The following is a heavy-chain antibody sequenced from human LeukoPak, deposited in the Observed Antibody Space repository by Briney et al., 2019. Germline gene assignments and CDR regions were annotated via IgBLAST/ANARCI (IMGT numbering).Heavy chain of an antibody. CDR2: MYYSGST. V-gene: IGHV4-39*01. Sequence: SETLSLTCTVSGGSISSGGYYWSWIRQPPGEGLEWIGSMYYSGSTYYNPSLKGRVSISVDTSKHQFSLKVSSVTAADTAVYYCAGRNDYGDYLCYFDYWGQGTLVTVSS. CDR3: AGRNDYGDYLCYFDY. D-gene: IGHD4-17*01. J-gene: IGHJ4*02. CDR1: GGSISSGGYY.